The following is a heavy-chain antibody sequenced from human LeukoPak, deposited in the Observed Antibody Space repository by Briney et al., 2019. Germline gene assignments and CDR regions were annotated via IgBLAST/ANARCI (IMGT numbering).Heavy chain of an antibody. D-gene: IGHD1-26*01. CDR1: GFTFSYYE. V-gene: IGHV3-23*01. CDR3: AKDNDSWDSRRGFDY. CDR2: VSDSGGRK. J-gene: IGHJ4*02. Sequence: GGSLRLSCAGSGFTFSYYEMNWVRQAPGKGLEWVSSVSDSGGRKHYADSVKGRFTISRDNSKNTLYLQMNSLRAEDTAVYYCAKDNDSWDSRRGFDYWGQGTLVTVSS.